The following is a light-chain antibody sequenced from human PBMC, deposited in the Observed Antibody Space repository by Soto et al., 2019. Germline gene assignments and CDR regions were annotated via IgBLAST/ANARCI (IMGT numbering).Light chain of an antibody. CDR1: SSDVGNYNY. J-gene: IGLJ1*01. V-gene: IGLV2-14*01. CDR2: EVR. CDR3: SSYSSTKTRV. Sequence: LTQPASVSGSPGQSITISCTGTSSDVGNYNYVSWYQHHPGKAPKVMIYEVRNRPSGVSNRFSGSKSGNTASLTISGLQAEDEADYYCSSYSSTKTRVFGTGTKATVL.